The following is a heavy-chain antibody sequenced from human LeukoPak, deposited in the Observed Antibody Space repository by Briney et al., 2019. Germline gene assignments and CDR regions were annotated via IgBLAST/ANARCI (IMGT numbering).Heavy chain of an antibody. Sequence: SETLSLTCTVSGGSISSYYWSWIRQPPGKGLEWIGYIYYSGSTNYNPSLRSRVTMSVDTSKNQFSLKLYSVTAADTAVYYCARGRNLHYYDSSAYTNWYFDLWGRGTLVTVSS. J-gene: IGHJ2*01. CDR1: GGSISSYY. D-gene: IGHD3-22*01. CDR2: IYYSGST. CDR3: ARGRNLHYYDSSAYTNWYFDL. V-gene: IGHV4-59*12.